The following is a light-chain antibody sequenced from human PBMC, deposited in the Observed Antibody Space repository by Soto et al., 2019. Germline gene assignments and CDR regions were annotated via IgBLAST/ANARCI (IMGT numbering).Light chain of an antibody. CDR3: ATWDSILRAGV. CDR2: DND. J-gene: IGLJ2*01. V-gene: IGLV1-51*01. CDR1: SSNIGSNY. Sequence: QSVLTQPPSVSAAPGQKVTISCSGNSSNIGSNYVSWYQQLPGTAPSLLIYDNDKRPSGILVRLCGSKSGTSATLGITGLQTGDEADYYCATWDSILRAGVFGGGTKLTVI.